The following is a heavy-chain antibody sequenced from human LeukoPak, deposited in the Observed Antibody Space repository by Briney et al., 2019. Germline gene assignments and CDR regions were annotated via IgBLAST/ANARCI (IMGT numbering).Heavy chain of an antibody. D-gene: IGHD3-9*01. CDR3: ARDYDILTGYYGGDAFDI. CDR1: GGSISSYY. V-gene: IGHV4-4*07. J-gene: IGHJ3*02. CDR2: IYTSGST. Sequence: SETLSLTCTVSGGSISSYYWSWIRRPAGGGLQWIVRIYTSGSTNYNTSLKSRVTMSVDTSKNQFSLKLSSVTAADSAVYYCARDYDILTGYYGGDAFDIWGQGTMVTVSS.